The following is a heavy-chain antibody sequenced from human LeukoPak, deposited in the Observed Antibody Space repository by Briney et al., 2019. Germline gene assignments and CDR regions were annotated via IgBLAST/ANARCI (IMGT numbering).Heavy chain of an antibody. V-gene: IGHV4-59*08. CDR1: GGSISSYY. CDR2: IYYSGST. J-gene: IGHJ4*02. CDR3: ARHVGHSSSWTYFDY. Sequence: SETLSLTCTVSGGSISSYYWSWIRQPPGKGLEWIGYIYYSGSTNYNPSLKSRVTISVDTSKNQFSLKLSSVTAADTAVYYCARHVGHSSSWTYFDYWGQGTLVTVSS. D-gene: IGHD6-13*01.